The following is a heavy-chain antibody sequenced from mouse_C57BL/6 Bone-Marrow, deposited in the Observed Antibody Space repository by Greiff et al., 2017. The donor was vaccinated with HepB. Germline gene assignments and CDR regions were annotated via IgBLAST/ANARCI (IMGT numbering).Heavy chain of an antibody. CDR1: GFTFSNYW. D-gene: IGHD2-4*01. J-gene: IGHJ4*01. CDR2: IRLKSDNYAT. V-gene: IGHV6-3*01. Sequence: LQQSGGGLVQPGGSMKLSCVASGFTFSNYWMNWVRQSPEKGLEWVAQIRLKSDNYATHYAESVKGRFTISRDDSKSSVYLQMNNLRAEDTGIYYCTDYYDYDYYAMDYWGQGTSVTVSS. CDR3: TDYYDYDYYAMDY.